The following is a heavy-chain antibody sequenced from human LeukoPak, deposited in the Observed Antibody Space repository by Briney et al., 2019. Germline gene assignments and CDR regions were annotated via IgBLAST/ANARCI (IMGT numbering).Heavy chain of an antibody. D-gene: IGHD3-10*01. V-gene: IGHV4-34*01. CDR3: ASRFRGLGGSGSYYPYYYYGMDV. CDR2: INHSGST. CDR1: GGSFSGYY. Sequence: PSETLSLTCAVYGGSFSGYYWSWIRQPPGKGLEWIGEINHSGSTNYNPSLKSRVTISVDTSKNQFSLKLSSVTAADTAVYYCASRFRGLGGSGSYYPYYYYGMDVWGQGTTVTVSS. J-gene: IGHJ6*02.